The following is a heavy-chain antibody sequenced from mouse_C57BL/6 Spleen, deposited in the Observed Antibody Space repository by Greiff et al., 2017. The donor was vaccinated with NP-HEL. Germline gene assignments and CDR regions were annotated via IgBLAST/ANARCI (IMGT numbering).Heavy chain of an antibody. CDR1: GYTFTSYW. J-gene: IGHJ4*01. D-gene: IGHD3-2*02. CDR3: ARRRAQATGAMDY. V-gene: IGHV1-52*01. Sequence: QVQLQQPGAELVRPGSSVKLSCKASGYTFTSYWMHWVKQRPIQGLEWIGNIDPSDSETHYNQKFKDKATLTVEKSSSTAYMQLSSLTSEDSAVYYCARRRAQATGAMDYWGQGTSVTVSS. CDR2: IDPSDSET.